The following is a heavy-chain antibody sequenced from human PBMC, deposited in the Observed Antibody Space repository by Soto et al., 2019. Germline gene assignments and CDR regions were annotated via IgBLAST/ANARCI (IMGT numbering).Heavy chain of an antibody. J-gene: IGHJ5*02. D-gene: IGHD2-15*01. CDR3: ARWKYCSGGSCYFWFDP. CDR2: IIPIFGTA. Sequence: ASVKVSCKASGGTFSSYAISWVRQAPGQGLEWMGGIIPIFGTANYAQKFQGRVTITADESTSTAYMELSSLRSEDTAVYYCARWKYCSGGSCYFWFDPWGQGTLVTVSS. V-gene: IGHV1-69*13. CDR1: GGTFSSYA.